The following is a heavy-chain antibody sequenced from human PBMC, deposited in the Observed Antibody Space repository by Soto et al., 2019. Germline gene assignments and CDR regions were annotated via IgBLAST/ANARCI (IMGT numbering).Heavy chain of an antibody. D-gene: IGHD6-19*01. CDR2: INPSGGST. Sequence: ASVKVSCKASGYTFTSYYMHWVRQAPGQGLEWMGIINPSGGSTSYAQKLQGRVTMTTDTSTSTAYMELRSLRSDDTAVYYCARDASMWQWLVDFDYWGQGTLVTVSS. V-gene: IGHV1-46*01. J-gene: IGHJ4*02. CDR3: ARDASMWQWLVDFDY. CDR1: GYTFTSYY.